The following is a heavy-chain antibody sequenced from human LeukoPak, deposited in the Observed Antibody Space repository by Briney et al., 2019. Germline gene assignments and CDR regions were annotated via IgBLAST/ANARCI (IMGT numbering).Heavy chain of an antibody. CDR3: ARGHDFWSGYYMDY. V-gene: IGHV1-18*01. D-gene: IGHD3-3*01. CDR2: ISAYNGNT. Sequence: ASVKVSCKASGYTFTNYGINWVRQAPGQGLEWMGWISAYNGNTNYAQKLQGRLTMTTDTSTSTAYMELSSLRSEDTAVYYCARGHDFWSGYYMDYWGQGTLVTVSS. J-gene: IGHJ4*02. CDR1: GYTFTNYG.